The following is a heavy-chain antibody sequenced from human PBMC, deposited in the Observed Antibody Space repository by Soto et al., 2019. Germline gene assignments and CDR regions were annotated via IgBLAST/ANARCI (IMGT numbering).Heavy chain of an antibody. J-gene: IGHJ4*02. Sequence: QLQLQESGPGLVKPSETLSLTCTVSGGSISSSSYYWGWIRQPPGKGLEWIGSIYYSGSTYYNPSLKSRVTISVDTSKNQCSLKLSSVTAADTAVYYFARRGSSSWYGYWGQGTLVTVSS. CDR1: GGSISSSSYY. V-gene: IGHV4-39*01. D-gene: IGHD6-13*01. CDR2: IYYSGST. CDR3: ARRGSSSWYGY.